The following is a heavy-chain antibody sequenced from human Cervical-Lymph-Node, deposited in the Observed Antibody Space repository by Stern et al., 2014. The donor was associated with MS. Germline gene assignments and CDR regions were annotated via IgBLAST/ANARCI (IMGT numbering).Heavy chain of an antibody. V-gene: IGHV2-70*13. CDR1: GFSFSTAGMS. CDR2: IDWDDDK. Sequence: QITLRESGPALVKPTQTLTLTCTFSGFSFSTAGMSVSWIRQPPGKALEWVALIDWDDDKYYNTSLKTRLTISKVTSKNQVVLTMTNMDPVDTATYYCARIYRRDGYNCRFRPFDYWGQGTLVTVSS. CDR3: ARIYRRDGYNCRFRPFDY. J-gene: IGHJ4*02. D-gene: IGHD5-24*01.